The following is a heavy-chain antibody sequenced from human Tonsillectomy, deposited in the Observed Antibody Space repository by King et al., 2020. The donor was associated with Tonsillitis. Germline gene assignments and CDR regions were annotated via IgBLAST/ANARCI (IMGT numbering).Heavy chain of an antibody. D-gene: IGHD3-22*01. CDR1: GFTFSTYA. J-gene: IGHJ4*02. CDR2: ISAAGSST. CDR3: AKGDYYDSRGYYYSPGSLDH. Sequence: VQLVESGGGLVQPGGSRRLSCAAAGFTFSTYAMTWVRQAPGKGLEWVSTISAAGSSTYYADSVKGRLTISRDNSNNTLFLQMNSLRADDTAVYYCAKGDYYDSRGYYYSPGSLDHWGQGTVVTVSS. V-gene: IGHV3-23*04.